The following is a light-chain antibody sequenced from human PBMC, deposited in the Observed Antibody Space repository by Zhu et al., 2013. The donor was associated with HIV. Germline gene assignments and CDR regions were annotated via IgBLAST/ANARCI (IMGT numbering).Light chain of an antibody. Sequence: QTVVTQEPSFSVSPGGTVTLTCGLSSGSVSTNYYPSWYQQTPGQAPRTLIYSTNSRSSGVPDRFSGAILGNKAALTITGAQADDESDYYCVLYMGGGSNWVFGGGTKLTVL. CDR3: VLYMGGGSNWV. J-gene: IGLJ3*02. CDR1: SGSVSTNYY. V-gene: IGLV8-61*01. CDR2: STN.